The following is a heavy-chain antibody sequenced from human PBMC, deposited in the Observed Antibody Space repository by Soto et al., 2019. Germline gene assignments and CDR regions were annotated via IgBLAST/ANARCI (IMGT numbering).Heavy chain of an antibody. CDR1: GNTFTKYG. CDR2: INGYNGNT. J-gene: IGHJ4*01. D-gene: IGHD1-26*01. V-gene: IGHV1-18*01. CDR3: GRDGDQWDQRYLDY. Sequence: QVQLVQSGAEVKKPGASVKVSCKASGNTFTKYGISWVRQAPGQGLEWVGWINGYNGNTNYAQKFRGRIKMNSDPAKITAYMELRILTSDDTAMYYCGRDGDQWDQRYLDYWGQGTLVTVYS.